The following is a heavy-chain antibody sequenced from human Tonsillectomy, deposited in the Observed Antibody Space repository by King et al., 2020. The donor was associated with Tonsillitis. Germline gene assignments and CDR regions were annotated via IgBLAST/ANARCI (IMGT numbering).Heavy chain of an antibody. V-gene: IGHV3-53*01. J-gene: IGHJ4*02. D-gene: IGHD2-15*01. Sequence: VQLVESGGGLIQPGGSLRLSCAVSGFTVSSNYMSWVRQTPGKGLEWVSVIYSGGRTYYADSVKGRFTISRDNSKNTLYLQMNGLRAEDTAVYYCARGWTIRGFDYWGQGTLVTVSS. CDR3: ARGWTIRGFDY. CDR1: GFTVSSNY. CDR2: IYSGGRT.